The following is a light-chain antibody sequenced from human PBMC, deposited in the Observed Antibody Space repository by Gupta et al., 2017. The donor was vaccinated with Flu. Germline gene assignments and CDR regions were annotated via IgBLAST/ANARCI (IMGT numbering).Light chain of an antibody. CDR2: ASS. CDR1: QSNSSN. Sequence: SVEDKVPITSRTNQSNSSNLSWYQQKPGKAPKLLIYASSSLQSAVPTRFSGGGSRTDFTLTISSLQPEDFATYYCQRSYSTTFGEGTKVEIK. V-gene: IGKV1-39*01. CDR3: QRSYSTT. J-gene: IGKJ4*02.